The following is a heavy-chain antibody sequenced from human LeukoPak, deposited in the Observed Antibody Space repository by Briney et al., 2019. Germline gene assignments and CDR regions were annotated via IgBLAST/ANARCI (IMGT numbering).Heavy chain of an antibody. J-gene: IGHJ4*02. CDR3: VKEVVATIPPL. V-gene: IGHV3-23*01. CDR1: GFILSNCA. CDR2: IDTKGTRT. D-gene: IGHD5-12*01. Sequence: GGSLRLSCAASGFILSNCAMTWVRQAPGRGLEWVSGIDTKGTRTYYADSVKGRFTISRDNSKNTLFLQMNSLGAEDTAVYYCVKEVVATIPPLWGQGTLATVSS.